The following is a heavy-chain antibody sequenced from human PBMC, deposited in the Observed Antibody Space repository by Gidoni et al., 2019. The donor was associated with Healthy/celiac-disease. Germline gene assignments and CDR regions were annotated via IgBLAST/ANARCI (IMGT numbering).Heavy chain of an antibody. J-gene: IGHJ6*03. CDR2: IRSKANSYAT. Sequence: EVQLVESGGGLVQPGGSLKLSCAASGFTFSGSAMHWVRQASGKGLEWVGRIRSKANSYATAYAASVKGRFTISRDDSKNTAYLQMNSLKTEDTAVYYCTSLSCSGGSCYFNRVDYYYYMDVWGKGTTVTVSS. D-gene: IGHD2-15*01. V-gene: IGHV3-73*02. CDR3: TSLSCSGGSCYFNRVDYYYYMDV. CDR1: GFTFSGSA.